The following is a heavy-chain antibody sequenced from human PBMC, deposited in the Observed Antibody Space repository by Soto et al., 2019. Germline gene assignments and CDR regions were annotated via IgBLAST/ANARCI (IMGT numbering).Heavy chain of an antibody. V-gene: IGHV4-39*01. J-gene: IGHJ4*02. CDR3: ARLPSRHLVDY. Sequence: KPSETLSLTCTVSGSSINSSGYYWGWIRQPPGKGLEWIGSMFYGVSTYYNPSLKSRVTVSVDTSKNQFSLNLRSVTAADTAVYYCARLPSRHLVDYWGQGTLATVS. D-gene: IGHD3-3*02. CDR2: MFYGVST. CDR1: GSSINSSGYY.